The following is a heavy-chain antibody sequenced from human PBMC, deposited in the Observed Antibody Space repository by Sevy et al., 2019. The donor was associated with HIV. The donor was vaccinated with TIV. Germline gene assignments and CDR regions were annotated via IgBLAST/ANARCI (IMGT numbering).Heavy chain of an antibody. CDR3: ARAYCSGGRCYSLAF. CDR1: GYTFNTYR. D-gene: IGHD2-15*01. J-gene: IGHJ4*02. CDR2: ISPHNSDT. Sequence: ASVKVSCKASGYTFNTYRITWVRQAPGQGLEWMGWISPHNSDTKYSQKLQGRVTMITETSTSTAHMEPRSLRSDDTAVYYCARAYCSGGRCYSLAFWGQGTLVTVSS. V-gene: IGHV1-18*01.